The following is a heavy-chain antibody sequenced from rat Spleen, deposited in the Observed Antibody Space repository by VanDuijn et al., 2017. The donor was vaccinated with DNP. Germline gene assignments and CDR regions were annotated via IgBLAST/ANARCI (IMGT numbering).Heavy chain of an antibody. J-gene: IGHJ2*01. CDR2: ISPSDGTT. D-gene: IGHD4-1*01. V-gene: IGHV5-19*01. CDR1: GLTFSNYG. Sequence: EVQLVESGGGLVQPGRSLTLSCSASGLTFSNYGMHWIRQAPTKALVWVSSISPSDGTTYYRDSGKGRFTLSRDKAKSTLFLQMDRLRSEDTATNYCTTNGALYYFDYWGQRCMVTVSS. CDR3: TTNGALYYFDY.